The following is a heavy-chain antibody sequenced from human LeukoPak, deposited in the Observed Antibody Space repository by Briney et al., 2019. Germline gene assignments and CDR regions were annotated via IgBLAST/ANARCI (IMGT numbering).Heavy chain of an antibody. J-gene: IGHJ5*02. V-gene: IGHV4-39*07. CDR2: IYYSGST. D-gene: IGHD1-26*01. CDR1: GGSISSSSYY. CDR3: ARDRWELLRWFDP. Sequence: SETLSLTCTVPGGSISSSSYYWGWIRQPPGKGLEWIGSIYYSGSTYYNPSLKSRVTISVDTSKNQFSLKLSSVTAADTAVYYCARDRWELLRWFDPWGQGTLVTVSS.